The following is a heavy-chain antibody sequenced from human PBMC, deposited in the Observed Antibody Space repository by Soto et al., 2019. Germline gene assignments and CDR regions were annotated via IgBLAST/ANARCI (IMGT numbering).Heavy chain of an antibody. J-gene: IGHJ2*01. CDR2: ISYDGSNK. Sequence: QVQLVESGGGVVQPGRSLRLSCAASGFTFSSYAMHWVRRAPGKGLAWVAVISYDGSNKFYADSVKGRFTISRDNSKNTLYLQMNSLRAEDTAVYYCARDPLWGTAMVLWYFDLWGRGTLVTVSS. CDR3: ARDPLWGTAMVLWYFDL. V-gene: IGHV3-30-3*01. D-gene: IGHD5-18*01. CDR1: GFTFSSYA.